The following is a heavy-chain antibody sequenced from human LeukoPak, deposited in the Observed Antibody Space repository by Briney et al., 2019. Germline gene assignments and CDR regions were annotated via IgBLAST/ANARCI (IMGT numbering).Heavy chain of an antibody. J-gene: IGHJ4*02. Sequence: SETLSLTCTVSGGSISSSSYYWGWIRQPPGKGLERIGSIYYSGSTYYNPSLKSRVTISVDTSKNQFSLKLSSVTAADTAVYYCARRLVGPFDYWGQGTLVTVSS. V-gene: IGHV4-39*01. CDR1: GGSISSSSYY. D-gene: IGHD3-16*01. CDR3: ARRLVGPFDY. CDR2: IYYSGST.